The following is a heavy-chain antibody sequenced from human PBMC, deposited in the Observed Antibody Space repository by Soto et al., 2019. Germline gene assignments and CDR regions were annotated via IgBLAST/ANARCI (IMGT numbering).Heavy chain of an antibody. CDR3: AKDRGYNWNYFDY. Sequence: EVQLVESGGGLVQPGRSLRLSCAASGFTFDDYAMHWVRQAPGKGLEWVSGVSWNSGSIGYADSVKGRFTISRDNAKNSLYLQMNSLRAEDTALYYFAKDRGYNWNYFDYCGQGTLVIVCS. D-gene: IGHD1-20*01. CDR2: VSWNSGSI. V-gene: IGHV3-9*01. J-gene: IGHJ4*02. CDR1: GFTFDDYA.